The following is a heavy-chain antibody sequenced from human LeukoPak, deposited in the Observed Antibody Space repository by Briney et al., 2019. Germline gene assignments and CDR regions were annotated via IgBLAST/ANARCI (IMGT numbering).Heavy chain of an antibody. CDR1: GFTFSSYG. CDR3: AKEYSGTFSPFPSYFDY. J-gene: IGHJ4*02. CDR2: IRYDGSNK. Sequence: GGSLRLSCAASGFTFSSYGMHWVRQAPGKGLEWVAFIRYDGSNKYYADSVKGRFTISRDNSKNTLYLHINSLRAEDTAVYYCAKEYSGTFSPFPSYFDYWGQGTLVTVSS. V-gene: IGHV3-30*02. D-gene: IGHD1-26*01.